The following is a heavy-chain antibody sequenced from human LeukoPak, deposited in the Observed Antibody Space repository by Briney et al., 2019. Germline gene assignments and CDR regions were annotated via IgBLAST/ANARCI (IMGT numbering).Heavy chain of an antibody. J-gene: IGHJ4*02. D-gene: IGHD2-8*02. CDR3: ARHGGVGVIPDFDY. V-gene: IGHV4-59*04. CDR2: IYYSGST. CDR1: GGSIGSYY. Sequence: KPSETLSLTCAVSGGSIGSYYWSWIRQPPGKGLEWIGSIYYSGSTYYNPSLKSRVTMSVDTSKNQFSLKLSSVTAADTAVYYCARHGGVGVIPDFDYWGPGTLVTVSS.